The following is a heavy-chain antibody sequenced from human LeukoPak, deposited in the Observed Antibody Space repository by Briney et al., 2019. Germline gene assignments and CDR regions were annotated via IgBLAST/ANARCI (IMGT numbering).Heavy chain of an antibody. V-gene: IGHV3-21*06. CDR3: AREDRESFDS. Sequence: PGGSLRLSCAASGFTFSAYTMNWVRQAPGKGLEWVSSISGNDYYIYYADSVKGRFTVSRDNAKNSLYLQMNSLTGKGTAVYYCAREDRESFDSWGQGTLVTVSS. J-gene: IGHJ5*01. D-gene: IGHD3-16*02. CDR2: ISGNDYYI. CDR1: GFTFSAYT.